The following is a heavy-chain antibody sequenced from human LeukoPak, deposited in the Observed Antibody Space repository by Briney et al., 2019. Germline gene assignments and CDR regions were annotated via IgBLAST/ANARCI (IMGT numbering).Heavy chain of an antibody. CDR1: GGSISSGIFF. J-gene: IGHJ4*02. CDR2: INTSGST. CDR3: ARNVYGGSRIDY. Sequence: PSQTLSLTCTVSGGSISSGIFFGSWIRQPAGKGLEWIGRINTSGSTNYSPSLKSRVTISVDTSKNQFSLKLSSVTAADTAVYYCARNVYGGSRIDYWGQGTLVTVSS. D-gene: IGHD2-15*01. V-gene: IGHV4-61*02.